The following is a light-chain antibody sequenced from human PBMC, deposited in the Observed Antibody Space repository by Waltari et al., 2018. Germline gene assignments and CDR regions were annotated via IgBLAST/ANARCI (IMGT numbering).Light chain of an antibody. CDR3: MQSLRALWT. CDR1: QSLLHSNGYNY. CDR2: LGS. V-gene: IGKV2-28*01. Sequence: DIVVTQSPLSLPVTPGEPASIPCRSSQSLLHSNGYNYLDWYLQKLGQSPQLLIYLGSNRASGVPDRFSGSGSGTDFTLKISRVEAEDVGVYYCMQSLRALWTFGQGTKVEIK. J-gene: IGKJ1*01.